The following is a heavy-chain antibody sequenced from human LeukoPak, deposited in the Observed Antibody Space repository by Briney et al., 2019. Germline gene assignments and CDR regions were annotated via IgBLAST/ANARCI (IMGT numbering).Heavy chain of an antibody. CDR1: GYTFTSYD. D-gene: IGHD5-18*01. V-gene: IGHV1-8*01. J-gene: IGHJ6*02. Sequence: GAPVKVSCKASGYTFTSYDINWVRQATGQGLEWMGWMNPNSGNTGYAQKFQGRVTMTRNTSISTAYMELSSLRSEDTAVYYCACYGYSYGYYYGMDVWGQGTTVTVSS. CDR2: MNPNSGNT. CDR3: ACYGYSYGYYYGMDV.